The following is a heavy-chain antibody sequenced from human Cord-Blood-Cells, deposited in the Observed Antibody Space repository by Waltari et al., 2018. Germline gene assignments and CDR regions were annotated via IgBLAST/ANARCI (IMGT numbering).Heavy chain of an antibody. CDR1: GYTFNSYA. CDR2: INAGKCNT. CDR3: ARGGDCSSTSCLNWFDP. V-gene: IGHV1-3*01. J-gene: IGHJ5*02. D-gene: IGHD2-2*01. Sequence: QVPLVPSGAGVKKPGASVKVSCNASGYTFNSYAMHWVRQAPGQRLEWMGWINAGKCNTKESQKFQGRVPITRDTTASTAYMERCSLRSEDTAVYYCARGGDCSSTSCLNWFDPWGQGTLVTVSS.